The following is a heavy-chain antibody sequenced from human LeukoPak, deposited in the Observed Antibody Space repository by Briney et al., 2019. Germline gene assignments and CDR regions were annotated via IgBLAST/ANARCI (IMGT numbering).Heavy chain of an antibody. CDR2: VYPGDSHT. J-gene: IGHJ5*01. D-gene: IGHD2-15*01. CDR1: GYIFTSNW. CDR3: VRTPTCSSGSCYPNWFDS. V-gene: IGHV5-51*01. Sequence: GESLQISCQGSGYIFTSNWIGWVRQMPGKGLEWMAIVYPGDSHTKYSPSFQGQVTISADKSISTAYLQWSRLEASDTAMYYCVRTPTCSSGSCYPNWFDSWGQGTLVTVSS.